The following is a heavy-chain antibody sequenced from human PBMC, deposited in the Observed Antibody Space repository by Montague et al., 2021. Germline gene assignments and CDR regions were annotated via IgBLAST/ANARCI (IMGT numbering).Heavy chain of an antibody. V-gene: IGHV4-59*08. CDR3: AKQDYFVSGTSYKGFDP. Sequence: SETLSLACTVSSGSIFHAHWGWVRQPPGKGLEWLGSMFYGGATSKDPPLKSRVTMSIDTSTNQFSLKLSFVTAADTAVYYCAKQDYFVSGTSYKGFDPWGQGILVTVSS. D-gene: IGHD3-10*01. CDR1: SGSIFHAH. CDR2: MFYGGAT. J-gene: IGHJ5*02.